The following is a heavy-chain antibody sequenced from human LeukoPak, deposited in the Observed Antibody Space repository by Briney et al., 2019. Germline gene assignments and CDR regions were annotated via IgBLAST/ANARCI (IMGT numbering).Heavy chain of an antibody. CDR3: AKDINPGRATYGMDV. D-gene: IGHD1-14*01. J-gene: IGHJ6*02. CDR1: GFTFDDYA. V-gene: IGHV3-9*01. Sequence: PGGSLRLSCAASGFTFDDYAMHWVRQAPGKGLEWVSGISWISGSIGYADSVKGRFTISRDNAKNSLYLQMNSLRAEDTALYYCAKDINPGRATYGMDVWGQGTTVTVSS. CDR2: ISWISGSI.